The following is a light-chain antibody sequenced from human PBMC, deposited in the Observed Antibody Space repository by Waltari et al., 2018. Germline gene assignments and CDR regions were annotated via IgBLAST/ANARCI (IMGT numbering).Light chain of an antibody. CDR3: QQRSNWPGLT. V-gene: IGKV3-11*01. CDR1: QSVSNY. CDR2: GAS. J-gene: IGKJ4*02. Sequence: EIVLTQSPATLSLSPGDRATLSCRASQSVSNYLAWYQQKPGQPPRLLIYGASNRAAGIPDRFSGSGSGTDFTLTISSLDTEEVAVYFCQQRSNWPGLTFGGGTKVEIK.